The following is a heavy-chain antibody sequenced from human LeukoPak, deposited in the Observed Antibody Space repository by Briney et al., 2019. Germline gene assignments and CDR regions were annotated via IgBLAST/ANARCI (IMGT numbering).Heavy chain of an antibody. V-gene: IGHV1-18*01. Sequence: ASVKVSCKASGYTFTSYGISWVRQAPGQGLEWMGWISAYNGNTNYAQKLQGRVTMTTDTSTSTAYMELRSLRFDDTAVYYCARGLVVRGVIPGPDYWGQGTLVTVSS. CDR3: ARGLVVRGVIPGPDY. CDR1: GYTFTSYG. CDR2: ISAYNGNT. D-gene: IGHD3-10*01. J-gene: IGHJ4*02.